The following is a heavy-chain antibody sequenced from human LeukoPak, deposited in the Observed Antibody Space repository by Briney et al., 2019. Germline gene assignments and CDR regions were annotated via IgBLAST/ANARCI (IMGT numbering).Heavy chain of an antibody. CDR3: ARVVGGYSYGYGPDY. CDR2: INHSGST. V-gene: IGHV4-34*01. J-gene: IGHJ4*02. Sequence: SETLSLTCAVYGGSFSGYYWSWIRQPPGKGLERIGEINHSGSTNYNPSLKSRVTISVDTPKNQFSLKLSSVTAADTAVYYCARVVGGYSYGYGPDYWGQGTLVTASS. D-gene: IGHD5-18*01. CDR1: GGSFSGYY.